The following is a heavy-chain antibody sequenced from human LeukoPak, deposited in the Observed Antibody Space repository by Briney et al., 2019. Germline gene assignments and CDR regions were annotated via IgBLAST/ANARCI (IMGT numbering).Heavy chain of an antibody. CDR1: GGSISSGGYY. D-gene: IGHD5-18*01. Sequence: PSQTLSLTCTVSGGSISSGGYYWSWIRQHPGKGLEWIAYIYYSGSTYYNPSLKSRVTISVDTSKNQFSLKLSSVTAADTAVYYCATSGYAYGALDIWGQGTMVTVSS. J-gene: IGHJ3*02. V-gene: IGHV4-31*03. CDR3: ATSGYAYGALDI. CDR2: IYYSGST.